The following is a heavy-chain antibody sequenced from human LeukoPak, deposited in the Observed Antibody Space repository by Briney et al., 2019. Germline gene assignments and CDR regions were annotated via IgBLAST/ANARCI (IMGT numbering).Heavy chain of an antibody. J-gene: IGHJ2*01. Sequence: ASVKVSCKASGYTFTGYYMHWVRQAPGQGLEWMGWINPNSGGTNYAQKFQGRVTMTRDTSITTAYMELSRLSSDDTAVYYCARHPGKVTNDWYFDLWGRGTLVTVSS. CDR3: ARHPGKVTNDWYFDL. CDR1: GYTFTGYY. D-gene: IGHD4-23*01. V-gene: IGHV1-2*02. CDR2: INPNSGGT.